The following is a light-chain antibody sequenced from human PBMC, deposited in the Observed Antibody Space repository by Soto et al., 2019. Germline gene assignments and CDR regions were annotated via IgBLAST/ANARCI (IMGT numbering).Light chain of an antibody. CDR1: SSDVGTYNY. CDR3: SSYTGSSTLYV. Sequence: QSALTQPASVSGSPGQSITISCTGTSSDVGTYNYVSWYQQHPGKAPKVMIYEVTYRPSGVSNRFSGSKSGNTASLTISGLQAEDEAEYYCSSYTGSSTLYVFGTGTKLTVL. V-gene: IGLV2-14*01. J-gene: IGLJ1*01. CDR2: EVT.